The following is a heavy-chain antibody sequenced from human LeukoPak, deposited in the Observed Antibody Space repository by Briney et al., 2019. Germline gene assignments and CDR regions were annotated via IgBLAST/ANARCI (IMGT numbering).Heavy chain of an antibody. J-gene: IGHJ4*02. V-gene: IGHV4-4*07. CDR2: MYSSGST. CDR3: ARDADPGIAARLLFDY. Sequence: SETLSLTCTVSGGSISSPYWSWIRQPAGKGLEWIGRMYSSGSTNYNPSLKSRVTMSVDMSKNQFSLRLISVTAADTAVYYCARDADPGIAARLLFDYWGQGILVTVYS. D-gene: IGHD6-6*01. CDR1: GGSISSPY.